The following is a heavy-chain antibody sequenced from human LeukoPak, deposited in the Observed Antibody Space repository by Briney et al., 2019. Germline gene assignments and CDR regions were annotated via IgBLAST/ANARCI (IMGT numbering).Heavy chain of an antibody. CDR3: VKPYSSSWFAEDY. Sequence: GGPLRPSCSASGFPFISFAMPWVRQVPGKGREFFSAISSNGGSTYYADSVKGRFTISRDNSKNTLYLQMSSLRAEDTAVYYCVKPYSSSWFAEDYWGQGTLVTVSS. V-gene: IGHV3-64D*06. CDR1: GFPFISFA. J-gene: IGHJ4*02. D-gene: IGHD6-13*01. CDR2: ISSNGGST.